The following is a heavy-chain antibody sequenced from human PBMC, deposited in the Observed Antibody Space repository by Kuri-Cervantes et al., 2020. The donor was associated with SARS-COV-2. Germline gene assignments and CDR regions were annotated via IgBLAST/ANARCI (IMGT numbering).Heavy chain of an antibody. D-gene: IGHD4-11*01. CDR1: GFTVSSNY. V-gene: IGHV3-53*01. CDR2: IYSGGST. Sequence: GESLKISCAASGFTVSSNYMSWVRQAPGKGLEWVSVIYSGGSTYYADSVKGRFTISRDNSKNTLYLQMNSLRAEDTAAHYCARVRATVPNYYYYYYYMDVWGKGTTVTVSS. CDR3: ARVRATVPNYYYYYYYMDV. J-gene: IGHJ6*03.